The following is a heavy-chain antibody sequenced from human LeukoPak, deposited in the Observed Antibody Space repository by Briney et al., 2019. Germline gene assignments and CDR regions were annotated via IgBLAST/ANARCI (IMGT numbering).Heavy chain of an antibody. Sequence: SETLSLTCTVSGGSISSYYWSWIRQPSGKGLEWIGRIYTSGSTNYNPSLKSRVTMSVDTSNNQFSLKLSSVTAADTAVYYCARQVAGLYCYYYYYMDVWGKGTTVTVSS. CDR1: GGSISSYY. V-gene: IGHV4-4*07. J-gene: IGHJ6*03. D-gene: IGHD6-19*01. CDR3: ARQVAGLYCYYYYYMDV. CDR2: IYTSGST.